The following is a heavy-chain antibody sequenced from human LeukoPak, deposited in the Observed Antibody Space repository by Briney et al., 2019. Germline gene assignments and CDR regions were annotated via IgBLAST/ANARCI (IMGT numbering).Heavy chain of an antibody. CDR1: GYTFTSYY. CDR2: INPSGGTT. D-gene: IGHD3-10*01. J-gene: IGHJ4*02. Sequence: GASVKVSCKASGYTFTSYYIHWVRQAPGQGLEWMGIINPSGGTTRYAQKFQGRVTMTRDMSTSTAYMELRSLRSDDTAVYYCARSTYGSGSFDYWGQGTLVAVSS. V-gene: IGHV1-46*01. CDR3: ARSTYGSGSFDY.